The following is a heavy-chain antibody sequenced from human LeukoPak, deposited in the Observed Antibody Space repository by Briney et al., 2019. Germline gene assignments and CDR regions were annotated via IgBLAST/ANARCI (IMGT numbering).Heavy chain of an antibody. Sequence: GGSLRLSCAASGFTFSSYWMHWVRQAPGKGLVWVSCINSDGSSTSYADSVKGRFTISRDNAKNTLYLQMNSLRAEDTAVYYCARDQLEDWYCSGWYLNWGQGTLVTVSS. CDR3: ARDQLEDWYCSGWYLN. CDR1: GFTFSSYW. V-gene: IGHV3-74*01. D-gene: IGHD6-19*01. CDR2: INSDGSST. J-gene: IGHJ4*02.